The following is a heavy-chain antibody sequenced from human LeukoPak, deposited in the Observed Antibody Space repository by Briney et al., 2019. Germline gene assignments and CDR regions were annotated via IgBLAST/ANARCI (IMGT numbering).Heavy chain of an antibody. CDR2: ISAYNGNT. V-gene: IGHV1-18*01. Sequence: ASVKVSCKASGYTFTSYGISWVRQAPGQGLEWMGWISAYNGNTNYAQKLQGRVTMTTDISTSTAYMELRSLRSDDTAVYYCARDTTGTRSYDYWGQGTLVTVSS. CDR1: GYTFTSYG. CDR3: ARDTTGTRSYDY. J-gene: IGHJ4*02. D-gene: IGHD1-1*01.